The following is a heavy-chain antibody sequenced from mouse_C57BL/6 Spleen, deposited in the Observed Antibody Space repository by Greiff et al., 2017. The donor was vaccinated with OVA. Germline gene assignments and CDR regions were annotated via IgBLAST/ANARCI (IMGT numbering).Heavy chain of an antibody. V-gene: IGHV1-4*01. CDR3: ARSIGAFDY. D-gene: IGHD2-14*01. CDR1: GYTFTSYT. CDR2: INPSSGYT. Sequence: QVQLQQSGAELARPGASVKMSCKASGYTFTSYTMHWVNQRPGQGLEWIGYINPSSGYTKYNQKFKDKATLTADKSSSTAYMQLSSLTSEDSAGYYCARSIGAFDYWGQGTTLTVSS. J-gene: IGHJ2*01.